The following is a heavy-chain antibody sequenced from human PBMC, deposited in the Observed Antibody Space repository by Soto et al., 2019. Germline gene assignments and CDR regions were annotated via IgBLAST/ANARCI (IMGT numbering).Heavy chain of an antibody. CDR3: ARAIVVTIGGMDV. J-gene: IGHJ6*02. CDR1: GGSISSADYY. Sequence: SETLSLTCTVSGGSISSADYYWSWVRQPPGKGLEWIGYIYYSGSTFFNPSLKSRVTISKDTSRNQFSLRLDSVTAADTAVYYCARAIVVTIGGMDVWGQGTTVTVSS. CDR2: IYYSGST. V-gene: IGHV4-30-4*01. D-gene: IGHD5-12*01.